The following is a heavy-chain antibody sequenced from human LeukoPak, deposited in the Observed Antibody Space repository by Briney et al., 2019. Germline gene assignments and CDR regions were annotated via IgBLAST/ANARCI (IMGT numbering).Heavy chain of an antibody. D-gene: IGHD2-2*02. V-gene: IGHV4-59*12. CDR1: GGSISSYY. CDR2: IYYSGST. J-gene: IGHJ6*02. Sequence: SETLSLTCTVSGGSISSYYWSWIRQPPGKGLEWIGYIYYSGSTNYNPSLKSRVTISVDTSKNQFSLKLSSVTAADTAVYYCARVLGYCSSTSCDNSYYYYYGMDVWGQGTTVTVSS. CDR3: ARVLGYCSSTSCDNSYYYYYGMDV.